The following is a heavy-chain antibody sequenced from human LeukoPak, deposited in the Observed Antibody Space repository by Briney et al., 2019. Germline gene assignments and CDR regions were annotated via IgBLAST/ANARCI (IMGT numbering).Heavy chain of an antibody. V-gene: IGHV3-30*04. J-gene: IGHJ3*01. Sequence: GGSLRLSCAASGFTFSSYAMHWVRQAPGKGLEWVAVISYDGSNKYYADSVKGRFTISRDNSKNTLFLQMNSLRDEDTAVYFCAKARIAAAGTGAFDVWGQGTMVTVSS. CDR2: ISYDGSNK. CDR3: AKARIAAAGTGAFDV. CDR1: GFTFSSYA. D-gene: IGHD6-13*01.